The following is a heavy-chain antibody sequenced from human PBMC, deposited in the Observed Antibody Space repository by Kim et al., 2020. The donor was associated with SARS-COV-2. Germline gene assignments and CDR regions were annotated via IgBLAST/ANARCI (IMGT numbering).Heavy chain of an antibody. CDR2: IQYSGST. CDR1: GGSINSFN. CDR3: ARAAGSRFGYYYYGMDV. Sequence: SETLSLTCTVSGGSINSFNWTWIRQPPGKGLEWIGFIQYSGSTNYSPSLKSRVTISVDTSKNQFSLKLTSVTAADTAVYYCARAAGSRFGYYYYGMDVWGQGTTVTVSS. J-gene: IGHJ6*02. D-gene: IGHD3-10*01. V-gene: IGHV4-59*01.